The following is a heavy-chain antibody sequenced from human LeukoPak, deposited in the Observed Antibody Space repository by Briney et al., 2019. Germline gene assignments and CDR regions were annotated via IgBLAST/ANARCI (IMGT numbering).Heavy chain of an antibody. CDR3: AKDSIRDGYNSYDY. CDR1: GFTFDDFA. D-gene: IGHD5-24*01. Sequence: GGSLRLSCEASGFTFDDFAMNWVRQAPGKGLQWVSLIYASGGTTKCADSVKGRFTISRDNSKNTLYLQMNSLRVEDTAVYYCAKDSIRDGYNSYDYWGQGTLVTVSS. J-gene: IGHJ4*02. V-gene: IGHV3-23*01. CDR2: IYASGGTT.